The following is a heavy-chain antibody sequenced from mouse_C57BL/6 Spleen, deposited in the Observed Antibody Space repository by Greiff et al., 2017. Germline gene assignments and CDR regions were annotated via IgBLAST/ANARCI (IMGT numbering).Heavy chain of an antibody. CDR3: ARGETAQATGYFDY. V-gene: IGHV1-80*01. D-gene: IGHD3-2*02. J-gene: IGHJ2*01. Sequence: VQLQQSGAELVKPGASVKISCKASGYAFSSYWMNWVKQRPGKGLEWIGQIYPGDGDTNYNGKFKGKATLTADKSSSTAYMQLSSLTSEESAVYFCARGETAQATGYFDYWGQGTTLTVSS. CDR2: IYPGDGDT. CDR1: GYAFSSYW.